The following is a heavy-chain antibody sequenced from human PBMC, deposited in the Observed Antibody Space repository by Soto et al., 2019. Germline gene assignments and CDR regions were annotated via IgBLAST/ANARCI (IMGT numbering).Heavy chain of an antibody. CDR1: GYNFAGYW. CDR3: ARGGVSTRTFDW. Sequence: HGQYLNISCKGSGYNFAGYWIAWVRQMHGKGLELMGIIYPSDSDTRYRPFFQGQVTISADKSISSAYLQWSSMRASDTAMYYCARGGVSTRTFDWWGQRNPITASS. J-gene: IGHJ4*02. CDR2: IYPSDSDT. V-gene: IGHV5-51*01. D-gene: IGHD3-3*01.